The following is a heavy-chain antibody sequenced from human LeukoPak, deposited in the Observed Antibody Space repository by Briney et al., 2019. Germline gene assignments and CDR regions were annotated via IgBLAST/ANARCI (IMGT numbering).Heavy chain of an antibody. Sequence: PGGSLRLSCAASGFTFSNAWMSWVRQAPGKGLERVGRIKSKTDGGTTDYAAPVKGRFTISRDDSKNTLYLQMNSLKTEDTAVYYCTTDPGIVGATPFDYWGQGTLVTVSS. CDR2: IKSKTDGGTT. CDR3: TTDPGIVGATPFDY. D-gene: IGHD1-26*01. J-gene: IGHJ4*02. CDR1: GFTFSNAW. V-gene: IGHV3-15*01.